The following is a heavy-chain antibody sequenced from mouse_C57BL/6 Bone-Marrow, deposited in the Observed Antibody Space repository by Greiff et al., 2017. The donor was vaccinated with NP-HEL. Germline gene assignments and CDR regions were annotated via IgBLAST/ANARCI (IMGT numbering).Heavy chain of an antibody. D-gene: IGHD2-5*01. J-gene: IGHJ3*01. CDR2: IRNKANGYKT. V-gene: IGHV7-3*01. Sequence: EVKVVESGGGLVQPGGSLSLSCAASGFTFTDYYMSWVRQPPGKALEWLGFIRNKANGYKTEYSASVKGRFTISRDNSHSILYLQMNSLRAEDSATYYCASEAPYSNSFAYWGQGTLVTVSA. CDR1: GFTFTDYY. CDR3: ASEAPYSNSFAY.